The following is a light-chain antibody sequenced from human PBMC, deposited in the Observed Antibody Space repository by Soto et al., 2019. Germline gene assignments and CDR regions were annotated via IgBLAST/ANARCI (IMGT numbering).Light chain of an antibody. CDR1: SSDIGGYNY. CDR3: SSYTSSNTLLL. CDR2: EVS. J-gene: IGLJ1*01. V-gene: IGLV2-14*01. Sequence: QSALTQPASVSGSPGQSITLSCTGTSSDIGGYNYVSWYQQHPGNAPKLMIYEVSDRPSGVSNRFSGSKSGNTASLTISGLQAEDEADYYCSSYTSSNTLLLFGTGTKLTVL.